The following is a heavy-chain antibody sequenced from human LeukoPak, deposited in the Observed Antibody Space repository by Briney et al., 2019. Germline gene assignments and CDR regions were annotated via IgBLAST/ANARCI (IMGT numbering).Heavy chain of an antibody. D-gene: IGHD3-16*01. V-gene: IGHV3-20*04. Sequence: PGGSLRLSCTASEFTFDDYGMSWVRQAPVKGLEWVSRINWNSGRTGYADCAKGRITNSRDNAKNPLYLQMYSLSAEDTFMYYCARGKHDYVWGSYSTAVWFDPWGQGTLVTVSS. J-gene: IGHJ5*02. CDR3: ARGKHDYVWGSYSTAVWFDP. CDR2: INWNSGRT. CDR1: EFTFDDYG.